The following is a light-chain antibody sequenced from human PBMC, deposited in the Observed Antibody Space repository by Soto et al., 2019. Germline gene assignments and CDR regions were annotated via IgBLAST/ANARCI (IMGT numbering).Light chain of an antibody. CDR3: QQYGGSRWT. CDR1: QSVSSTY. V-gene: IGKV3-20*01. J-gene: IGKJ1*01. Sequence: EIVLTRSPGTLSLSPGERATLSCRASQSVSSTYLAWYQQKPGQAPRLLIYGASNRATGIPDRFSGSGSGTDLTLTISRLEPEDFAVYYCQQYGGSRWTFGQGTRVDI. CDR2: GAS.